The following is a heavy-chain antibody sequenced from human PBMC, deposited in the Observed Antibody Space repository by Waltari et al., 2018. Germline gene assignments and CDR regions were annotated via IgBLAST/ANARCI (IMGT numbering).Heavy chain of an antibody. D-gene: IGHD3-10*01. CDR1: GFRFDDYS. J-gene: IGHJ4*02. V-gene: IGHV3-9*01. CDR3: VKGGWGFGAFYEQH. Sequence: EVQLVTSGGGLVQPSRSLSLACVGSGFRFDDYSLYWVRQRPGKGLAWLSGIGWNSGAIGYADSVRGRFSTYRDNARKSLYLQMGRLRPEDTALYYCVKGGWGFGAFYEQHWGQGIQVTGSS. CDR2: IGWNSGAI.